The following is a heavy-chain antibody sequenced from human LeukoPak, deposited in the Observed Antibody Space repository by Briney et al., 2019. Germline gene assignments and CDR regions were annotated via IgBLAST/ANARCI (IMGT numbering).Heavy chain of an antibody. V-gene: IGHV3-33*01. CDR1: GFTFSSYG. CDR3: ARDHASSGSTPDDAFDI. D-gene: IGHD3-10*01. J-gene: IGHJ3*02. CDR2: IWYDGSNK. Sequence: GGSLRLSCAASGFTFSSYGMHWVRQAPGKGLEWVAVIWYDGSNKYYADSVKGRFTISRDNSKNTLYLQMNSLRAEDTAVYYCARDHASSGSTPDDAFDIWGQGTMVTVSS.